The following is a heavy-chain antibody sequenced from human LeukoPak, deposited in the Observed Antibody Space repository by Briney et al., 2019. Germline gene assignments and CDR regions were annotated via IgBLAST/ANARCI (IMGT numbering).Heavy chain of an antibody. CDR2: IYYSGST. V-gene: IGHV4-59*01. D-gene: IGHD6-13*01. CDR1: GGSISSYY. CDR3: ARGGSSWYGPLGYYGMDV. Sequence: PSETLSLTCTVSGGSISSYYWSWIRQPPGKGLEWIGYIYYSGSTNYNPSLKSRVTISVDTSKNQFSLKLSSVTAADTAVYCCARGGSSWYGPLGYYGMDVWGQGTTVTVSS. J-gene: IGHJ6*02.